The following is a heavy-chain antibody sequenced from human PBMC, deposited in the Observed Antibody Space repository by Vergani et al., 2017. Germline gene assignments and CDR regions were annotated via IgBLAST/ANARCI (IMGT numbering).Heavy chain of an antibody. CDR1: GGSISSYY. V-gene: IGHV4-59*01. D-gene: IGHD6-6*01. Sequence: QVQLQESGPGLVKPSETLSLTCTVSGGSISSYYWSWIRQPPGKGLEWIGYIYYSGSTNYNPSLKRRVTISVDTSKNQFSLKLSSVTAADTAVYYCARGGIAARPYYYYYYMDVWGK. J-gene: IGHJ6*03. CDR2: IYYSGST. CDR3: ARGGIAARPYYYYYYMDV.